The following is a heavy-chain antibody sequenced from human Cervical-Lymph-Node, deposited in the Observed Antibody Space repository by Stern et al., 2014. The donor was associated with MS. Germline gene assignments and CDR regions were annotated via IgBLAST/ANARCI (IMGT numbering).Heavy chain of an antibody. J-gene: IGHJ5*02. CDR2: ISPLFGTA. D-gene: IGHD6-13*01. CDR3: TRHQEGIAAS. Sequence: QMQLVQSGAEVKKPGSSVKVSCKASGGSFSTFAISWVRQAPGQGLEWLGGISPLFGTANSAQKFQGRVTFTADESINTAYMDLRSLRSDDTAIYYCTRHQEGIAASWGQGTLVTVSS. CDR1: GGSFSTFA. V-gene: IGHV1-69*01.